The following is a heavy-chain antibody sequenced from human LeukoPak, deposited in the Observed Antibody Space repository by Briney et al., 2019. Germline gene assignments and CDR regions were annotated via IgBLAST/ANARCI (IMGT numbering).Heavy chain of an antibody. CDR3: ARGVGSSWALYYYGMDV. CDR2: IGTAGDT. J-gene: IGHJ6*02. D-gene: IGHD6-13*01. Sequence: GGSLRLSCAASGFTFSSYDMHWVRQATGKGLEWVSAIGTAGDTYYPGSVKGRFTISRENAKNSLYLQMNSLRAEDTAVYYCARGVGSSWALYYYGMDVWGQGTTVTVSS. CDR1: GFTFSSYD. V-gene: IGHV3-13*01.